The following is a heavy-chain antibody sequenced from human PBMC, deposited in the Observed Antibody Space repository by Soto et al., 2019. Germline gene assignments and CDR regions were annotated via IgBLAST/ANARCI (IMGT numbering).Heavy chain of an antibody. CDR2: ISYDGSNK. Sequence: QVQLVESGGGVVQPGRSLRLSCAASGFTFSSYATHWVRQAPGKGLEWVAVISYDGSNKYYADSVKGRFTISRDNSKNTLYLQMNSLRAEDTAVYYCASFRKFWGQGTLVTVSS. CDR3: ASFRKF. CDR1: GFTFSSYA. V-gene: IGHV3-30-3*01. J-gene: IGHJ4*02.